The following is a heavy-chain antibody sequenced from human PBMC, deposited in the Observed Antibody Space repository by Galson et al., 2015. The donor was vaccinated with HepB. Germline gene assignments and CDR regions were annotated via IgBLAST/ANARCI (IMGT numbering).Heavy chain of an antibody. CDR1: EFTFSNAW. Sequence: SLRLSCAASEFTFSNAWMSWVRQAPGKGLEWVGRIKSKTDGGTTGYAAPVKGRFTISRDDSKNTLYLQMNSLKTEDTAVYYCTTDLYTYYYDSSGYSPDYWGQGTLVTVSS. CDR3: TTDLYTYYYDSSGYSPDY. D-gene: IGHD3-22*01. J-gene: IGHJ4*02. V-gene: IGHV3-15*01. CDR2: IKSKTDGGTT.